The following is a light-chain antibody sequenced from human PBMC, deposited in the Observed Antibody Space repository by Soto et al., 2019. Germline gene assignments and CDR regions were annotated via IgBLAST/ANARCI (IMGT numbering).Light chain of an antibody. CDR3: AAWDDSLNGWV. CDR2: ADN. J-gene: IGLJ3*02. Sequence: QSVVTQPPSASGTPGQRVTISCSGGSSNIGTNPLNWYQQLPGTAPKLLIYADNQRPSGVPDRFSGSKSGTSASLAISGLQSGDEADYYCAAWDDSLNGWVFGGGTKVTVL. V-gene: IGLV1-44*01. CDR1: SSNIGTNP.